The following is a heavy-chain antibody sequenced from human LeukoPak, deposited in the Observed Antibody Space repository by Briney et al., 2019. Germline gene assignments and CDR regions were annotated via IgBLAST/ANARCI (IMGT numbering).Heavy chain of an antibody. J-gene: IGHJ5*02. D-gene: IGHD3-22*01. CDR3: AREKGYYYDSSGYYKVEWFDP. CDR1: GGSISSYY. Sequence: SETLSLTCTVSGGSISSYYWSWIRQPAGKGLEWIGRIYSSGSTNYNPSLKSRVTMSVDTSKNQFSLKLSSVTAADTAVYYCAREKGYYYDSSGYYKVEWFDPWGQGTLVTVSS. V-gene: IGHV4-4*07. CDR2: IYSSGST.